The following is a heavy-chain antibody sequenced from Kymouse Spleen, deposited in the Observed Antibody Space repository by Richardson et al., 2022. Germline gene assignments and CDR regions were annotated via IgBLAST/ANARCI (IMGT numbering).Heavy chain of an antibody. D-gene: IGHD3-3*01. CDR3: ARDYDFWVPIPGYYYYGMDV. V-gene: IGHV4-34*01. J-gene: IGHJ6*02. CDR2: INHSGST. CDR1: GGSFSGYY. Sequence: QVQLQQWGAGLLKPSETLSLTCAVYGGSFSGYYWSWIRQPPGKGLEWIGEINHSGSTNYNPSLKSRVTISVDTSKNQFSLKLSSVTAADTAVYYCARDYDFWVPIPGYYYYGMDVWGQGTTVTVSS.